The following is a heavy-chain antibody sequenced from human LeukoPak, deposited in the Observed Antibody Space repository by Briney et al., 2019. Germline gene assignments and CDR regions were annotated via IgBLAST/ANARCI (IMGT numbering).Heavy chain of an antibody. CDR2: INTGNGNT. Sequence: ASVKVSCKASGYTFTDYAIHWVRQAPGQRLEWMGWINTGNGNTRNSQKFQDRFAIARDTSASTAYMELSSLRSEDTAVYYCARDYGSGSLHYWGQGTLVSVSS. CDR3: ARDYGSGSLHY. J-gene: IGHJ4*02. D-gene: IGHD3-10*01. CDR1: GYTFTDYA. V-gene: IGHV1-3*04.